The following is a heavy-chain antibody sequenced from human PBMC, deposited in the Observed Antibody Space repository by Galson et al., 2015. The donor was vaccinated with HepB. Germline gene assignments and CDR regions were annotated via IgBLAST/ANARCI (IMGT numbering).Heavy chain of an antibody. V-gene: IGHV3-74*01. J-gene: IGHJ3*02. CDR1: GFTFSSYW. CDR2: INSDGSST. D-gene: IGHD3-10*01. CDR3: ARVGRGLLWFGESHDAFDI. Sequence: SLRLSCAASGFTFSSYWMHWVRQAPGKGLVWVSRINSDGSSTSYADSVKGRFTISRDNAKNTLYLQMNSLRAEDTAVYYCARVGRGLLWFGESHDAFDIWGQGTVVTVSS.